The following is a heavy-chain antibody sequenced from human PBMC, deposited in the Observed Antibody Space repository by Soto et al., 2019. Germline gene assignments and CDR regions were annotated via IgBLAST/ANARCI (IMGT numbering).Heavy chain of an antibody. J-gene: IGHJ4*02. V-gene: IGHV1-2*04. CDR3: ARDEYSRSAPFDY. CDR2: INPKSGGT. D-gene: IGHD6-13*01. Sequence: ASVKVSCKASGYSFTDYHIHWVRQAPGQGLEWLGRINPKSGGTSTAQKFQGWVTMTTDTSISTASMELTRLTSDDTAIYYCARDEYSRSAPFDYWGQGTLVTVSS. CDR1: GYSFTDYH.